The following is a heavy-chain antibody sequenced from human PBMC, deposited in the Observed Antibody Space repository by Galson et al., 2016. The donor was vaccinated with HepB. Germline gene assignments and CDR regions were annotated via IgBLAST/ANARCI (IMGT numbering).Heavy chain of an antibody. CDR2: IYWNDDK. J-gene: IGHJ4*02. Sequence: PALVKPTQTLTLTCTFSGFSLSTSGEGVGWTRQPPGKALEWLALIYWNDDKRYSPSLRSRLTITKDTSKNQVVLTMTNMDPVDTATYYCAHRRSGYCNSISCLYFANWGPGTVVTVSA. V-gene: IGHV2-5*01. CDR3: AHRRSGYCNSISCLYFAN. CDR1: GFSLSTSGEG. D-gene: IGHD2-2*01.